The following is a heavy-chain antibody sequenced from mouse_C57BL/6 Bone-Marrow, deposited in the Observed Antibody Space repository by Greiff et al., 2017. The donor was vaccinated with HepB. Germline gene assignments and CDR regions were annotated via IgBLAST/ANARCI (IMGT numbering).Heavy chain of an antibody. Sequence: QVQLQESGAELVRPGASVTLSCKASGYTFTDYDMHWVKQTPVHGLEWIGAIDPETGGTAYNQKFKGKAILTADKSSSTAYMELRSLTSEDSAVYYCTREGYSNYLGCWGQGTSVTVSS. J-gene: IGHJ4*01. V-gene: IGHV1-15*01. CDR3: TREGYSNYLGC. CDR2: IDPETGGT. D-gene: IGHD2-5*01. CDR1: GYTFTDYD.